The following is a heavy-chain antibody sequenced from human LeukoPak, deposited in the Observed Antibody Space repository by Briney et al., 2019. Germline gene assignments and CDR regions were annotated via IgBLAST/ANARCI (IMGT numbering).Heavy chain of an antibody. V-gene: IGHV4-34*01. CDR1: GGSFGGYY. D-gene: IGHD6-6*01. CDR3: ARGGSSSGTSYYFDY. CDR2: INHSVST. J-gene: IGHJ4*02. Sequence: SETLSLTCAVYGGSFGGYYWSWIRQPPGKGLEWIGEINHSVSTNYNPSLKSRVTISVDTSKNQFSLKLSSVTAADTAVYYCARGGSSSGTSYYFDYWGQGTLVTVSS.